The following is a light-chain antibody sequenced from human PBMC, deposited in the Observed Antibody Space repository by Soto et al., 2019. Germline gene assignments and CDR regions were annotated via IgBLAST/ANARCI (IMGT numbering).Light chain of an antibody. CDR3: SSYTSSSTLVL. V-gene: IGLV2-14*01. Sequence: QSALTQPASVSGSPGQSITISCTGTSGDIGGYDYVSWHQQNPGKAPKLMIYDVINRPSGVSDRFSGSKSGNTASLTISGLQAEDEADYYCSSYTSSSTLVLFGGGTKLTVL. CDR2: DVI. J-gene: IGLJ2*01. CDR1: SGDIGGYDY.